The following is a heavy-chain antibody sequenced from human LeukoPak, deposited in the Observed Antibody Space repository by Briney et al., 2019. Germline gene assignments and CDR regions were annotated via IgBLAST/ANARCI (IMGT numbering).Heavy chain of an antibody. V-gene: IGHV4-4*07. D-gene: IGHD5/OR15-5a*01. CDR2: IHTSGNT. Sequence: PSETLSLTCTVSGDSIRSCYWSWIRQPAGKGLEWIGRIHTSGNTNYNPSLKSRVTMSVDTSKNQFSLKLSSVTAADTAVYYCARGPRVSPPNPFDYWGQGALVTVSS. J-gene: IGHJ4*02. CDR1: GDSIRSCY. CDR3: ARGPRVSPPNPFDY.